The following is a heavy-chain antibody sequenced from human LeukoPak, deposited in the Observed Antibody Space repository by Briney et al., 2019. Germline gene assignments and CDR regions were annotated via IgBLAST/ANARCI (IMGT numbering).Heavy chain of an antibody. CDR3: TTGGYSYAKTFDY. CDR1: GFTFSNAW. J-gene: IGHJ4*02. Sequence: GGSLRLSCAASGFTFSNAWMSWVRQAPGKGLEWVGRIKSKTDGGTTDFAAPVKGRFTISRDDSKNTLYLQMNSLKTEDTAVYYCTTGGYSYAKTFDYWGQGTLVTVPS. V-gene: IGHV3-15*01. D-gene: IGHD5-18*01. CDR2: IKSKTDGGTT.